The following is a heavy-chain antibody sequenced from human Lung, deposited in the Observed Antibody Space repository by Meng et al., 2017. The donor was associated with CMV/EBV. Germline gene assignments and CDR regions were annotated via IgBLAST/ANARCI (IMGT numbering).Heavy chain of an antibody. Sequence: ASXXVSXKAYGYTFTSYYMHWVRQAPGQGLEWMGIINPSGGSTSYAQKFQGRVTMTRDTSTSTVYMELSSLRSEDTAVYYCARDPYDFWSGYQSLDYWGQGTLVTVSS. CDR2: INPSGGST. CDR1: GYTFTSYY. J-gene: IGHJ4*02. D-gene: IGHD3-3*01. V-gene: IGHV1-46*01. CDR3: ARDPYDFWSGYQSLDY.